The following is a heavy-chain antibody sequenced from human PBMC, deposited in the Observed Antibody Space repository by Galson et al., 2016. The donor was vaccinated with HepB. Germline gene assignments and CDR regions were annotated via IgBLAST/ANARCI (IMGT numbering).Heavy chain of an antibody. CDR1: GFSFSDSG. CDR3: ATDTSRDDDQ. CDR2: ISSSGHYI. J-gene: IGHJ5*02. D-gene: IGHD1-1*01. Sequence: SLRLSCAASGFSFSDSGMTWVRQAPGKGLEWVSFISSSGHYIYYAYSVKGRFTISRDNAKNSLYLQMNSLRAEDTAIYYCATDTSRDDDQWGQGTLVTVSS. V-gene: IGHV3-21*01.